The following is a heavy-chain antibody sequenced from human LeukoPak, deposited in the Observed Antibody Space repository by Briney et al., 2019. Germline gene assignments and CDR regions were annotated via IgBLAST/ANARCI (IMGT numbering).Heavy chain of an antibody. CDR3: ANPRYFDWWYYFDY. D-gene: IGHD3-9*01. V-gene: IGHV3-23*01. CDR2: ISGSGGST. Sequence: GGSLRLSCAASGFTFSSYAMSWVRQAPGKVLEWVSAISGSGGSTYYADSVKGRFTISRDNSKNTLYLQMNSLRAEDTAVYYCANPRYFDWWYYFDYWGQGTLVTVSS. CDR1: GFTFSSYA. J-gene: IGHJ4*02.